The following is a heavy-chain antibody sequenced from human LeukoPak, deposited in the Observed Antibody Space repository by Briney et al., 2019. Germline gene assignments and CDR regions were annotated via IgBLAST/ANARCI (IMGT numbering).Heavy chain of an antibody. CDR3: AREGVMITFGGVIVIHPLDY. V-gene: IGHV3-7*01. CDR2: IKTDGSQI. D-gene: IGHD3-16*02. Sequence: GGSLRLSCVASGFTFSSYWMTWVRQAPGKGLEWVANIKTDGSQIYYVDSVKGRFTISRDNAKNSLYLQMNSLRAEDTAVYYCAREGVMITFGGVIVIHPLDYWGQGTLVTVSS. J-gene: IGHJ4*02. CDR1: GFTFSSYW.